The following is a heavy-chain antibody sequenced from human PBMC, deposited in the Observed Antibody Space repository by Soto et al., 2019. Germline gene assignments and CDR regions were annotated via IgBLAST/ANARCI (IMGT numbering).Heavy chain of an antibody. CDR2: ISGSGGST. D-gene: IGHD1-26*01. CDR1: GFTFSSYA. V-gene: IGHV3-23*01. Sequence: PGGSLRLSCAASGFTFSSYAMSWVRQAPGKGLEWVSGISGSGGSTYYADSVKGRFTISRDNSKNTLYLQMNSLRAEDTAVYYCARYSRRRLWDYYSGMDAWGQGXTAPVS. J-gene: IGHJ6*02. CDR3: ARYSRRRLWDYYSGMDA.